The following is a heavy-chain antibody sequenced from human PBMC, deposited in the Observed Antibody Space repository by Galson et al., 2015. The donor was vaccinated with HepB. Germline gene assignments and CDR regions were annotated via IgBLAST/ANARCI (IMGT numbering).Heavy chain of an antibody. CDR3: ARAFRGGQDPYYLDV. D-gene: IGHD3-10*01. CDR1: GFAVSRNY. V-gene: IGHV3-53*01. CDR2: IYSGDST. Sequence: SLRLSCAASGFAVSRNYMTWVRQAPGKGLEWVSVIYSGDSTYYADSVKGRFTISRDNSKNTLYLQMNSLRAEDTAVYYCARAFRGGQDPYYLDVWGKGTTVTVSS. J-gene: IGHJ6*04.